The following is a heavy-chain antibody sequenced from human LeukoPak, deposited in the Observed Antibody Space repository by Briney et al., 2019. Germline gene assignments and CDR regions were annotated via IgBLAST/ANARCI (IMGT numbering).Heavy chain of an antibody. CDR2: ISAKTGNT. J-gene: IGHJ6*02. CDR1: GYNFNNYG. V-gene: IGHV1-18*01. Sequence: ASVKVSCKASGYNFNNYGVSWVRQAPGQGLEWMGWISAKTGNTNYAQKVQGRVTMTTDTSTTTAYMELRSLGSDDTAVYYCARGSYPYSHGMDVWGLGTTVTVSS. CDR3: ARGSYPYSHGMDV. D-gene: IGHD1-26*01.